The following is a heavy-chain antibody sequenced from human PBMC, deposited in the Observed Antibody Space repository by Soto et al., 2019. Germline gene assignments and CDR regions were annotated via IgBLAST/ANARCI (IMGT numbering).Heavy chain of an antibody. J-gene: IGHJ4*02. V-gene: IGHV4-34*01. CDR3: ARNPILWFGELLGDNFDY. CDR2: INHSGST. CDR1: GGSFSGYY. D-gene: IGHD3-10*01. Sequence: SETLSLTCAVYGGSFSGYYWSWIRQPPGKGLEWIGEINHSGSTNYNPSLKSRVTISVDTSKNQFSLKLSSVTAADTAVYYCARNPILWFGELLGDNFDYWGQGTLVTVSS.